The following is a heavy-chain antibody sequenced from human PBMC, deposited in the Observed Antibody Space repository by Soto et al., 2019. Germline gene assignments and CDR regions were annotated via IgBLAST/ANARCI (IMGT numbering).Heavy chain of an antibody. J-gene: IGHJ4*02. CDR3: ATSRDYYDCCGFNY. CDR2: ISGSGGST. D-gene: IGHD3-22*01. CDR1: GFTFSSYA. V-gene: IGHV3-23*01. Sequence: GGSLRLSCAASGFTFSSYAMSWVRQAPGKGLEWVSAISGSGGSTYYADSVKGRFTISRDNSKNTLYLQMNSLRAEDTAVYYCATSRDYYDCCGFNYWGQGTLVTVSS.